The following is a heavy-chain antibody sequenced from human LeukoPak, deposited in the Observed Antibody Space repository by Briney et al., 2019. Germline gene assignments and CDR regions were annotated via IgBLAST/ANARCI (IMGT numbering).Heavy chain of an antibody. J-gene: IGHJ5*02. CDR1: GGSISSYY. CDR3: ARDPGTVIAENWFDP. Sequence: SETLSLTCTVSGGSISSYYWSWIRQPAGKGLEWIGRIYTSGSTNYNPSLKSRVTMSVDTSKNQFSLKLSCVTAADTAVYYCARDPGTVIAENWFDPWGQGTLVTVSS. CDR2: IYTSGST. V-gene: IGHV4-4*07. D-gene: IGHD3-16*02.